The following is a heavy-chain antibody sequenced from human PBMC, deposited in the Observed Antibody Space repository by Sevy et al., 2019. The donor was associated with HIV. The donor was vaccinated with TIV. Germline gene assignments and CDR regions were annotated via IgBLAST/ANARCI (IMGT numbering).Heavy chain of an antibody. CDR2: ISTRTSTTTI. CDR1: GFTFNDYN. Sequence: GGSLRLSCAASGFTFNDYNLSWIRQAPGKGLEWVSYISTRTSTTTIYYADSVKGRFTISRNNAKNSILRQMNSLIVDDTAVCYCARAAGWFDAWGQGTLVTVSS. V-gene: IGHV3-11*01. J-gene: IGHJ5*02. CDR3: ARAAGWFDA.